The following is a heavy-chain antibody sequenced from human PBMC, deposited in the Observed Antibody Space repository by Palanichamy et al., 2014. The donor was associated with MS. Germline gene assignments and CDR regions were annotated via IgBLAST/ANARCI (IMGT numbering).Heavy chain of an antibody. CDR2: IYHSGST. CDR1: GYSISSGYY. V-gene: IGHV4-38-2*01. Sequence: QVQLQESGPGLVKPSETLSLTCAVSGYSISSGYYWGWIRQPPGKGLEWIGSIYHSGSTYYNPSLKSRVTISVDTSKNQFSLKLSSVTAADTAVYYCARTPGIAVAGTPGYWGQGTLVTVSS. J-gene: IGHJ4*02. D-gene: IGHD6-19*01. CDR3: ARTPGIAVAGTPGY.